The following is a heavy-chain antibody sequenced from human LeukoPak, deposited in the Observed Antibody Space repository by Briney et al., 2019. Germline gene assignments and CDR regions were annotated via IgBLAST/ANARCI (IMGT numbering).Heavy chain of an antibody. CDR1: GVSISRYY. J-gene: IGHJ4*02. V-gene: IGHV4-59*01. Sequence: SETLSLSCTGSGVSISRYYWSWIRQTPGKGLECIAYLFYSGSTDYNPSLESRVTISVDTSKNQFSLKLRSVTNADTAVYYCASVAVIRGVTYFDYWGQGTLVTVSS. D-gene: IGHD2-15*01. CDR3: ASVAVIRGVTYFDY. CDR2: LFYSGST.